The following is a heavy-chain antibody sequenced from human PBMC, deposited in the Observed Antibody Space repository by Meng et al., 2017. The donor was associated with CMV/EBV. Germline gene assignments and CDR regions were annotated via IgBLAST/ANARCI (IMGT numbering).Heavy chain of an antibody. J-gene: IGHJ6*02. D-gene: IGHD4-17*01. CDR2: MNPNSGNT. CDR3: AREKANIEDYGDPYYYYGMDV. V-gene: IGHV1-8*03. Sequence: ASVKVSCKASGYTFTSYDINWVRQATGQGLEWMGWMNPNSGNTGYAQKFQGRVTITRNTSISTAYMELSSLRSEDTAVYYCAREKANIEDYGDPYYYYGMDVWGQGTTVTVSS. CDR1: GYTFTSYD.